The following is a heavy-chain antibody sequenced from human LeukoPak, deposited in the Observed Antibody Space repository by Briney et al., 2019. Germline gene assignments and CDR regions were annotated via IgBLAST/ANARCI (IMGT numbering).Heavy chain of an antibody. CDR1: GFTLSSYS. D-gene: IGHD3-10*01. CDR3: ARTPSDYGSGSYMDY. J-gene: IGHJ4*02. V-gene: IGHV3-21*01. CDR2: ISRSSAYI. Sequence: GGSLRLSCAASGFTLSSYSMNWVRQAPGKGLEWVSSISRSSAYIYYADSVKGRFTISRDNAKNSLYLQMNSLRAEDTAVYYCARTPSDYGSGSYMDYWGQGTLVTVSS.